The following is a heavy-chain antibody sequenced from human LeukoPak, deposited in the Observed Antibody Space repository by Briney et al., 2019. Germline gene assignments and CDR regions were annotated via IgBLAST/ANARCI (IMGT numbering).Heavy chain of an antibody. D-gene: IGHD6-19*01. J-gene: IGHJ6*03. CDR3: AKGSSGWYTHYYYYYMDV. CDR2: ISGSGGST. CDR1: GFTFSSYA. V-gene: IGHV3-23*01. Sequence: PGGSLRLSCAASGFTFSSYAMSWVRQAPGKGLEWVSAISGSGGSTYYADSVKGRFTISRDNSKNTLYLQMNSLRAEDTAVYYCAKGSSGWYTHYYYYYMDVWGKGTTVTVSS.